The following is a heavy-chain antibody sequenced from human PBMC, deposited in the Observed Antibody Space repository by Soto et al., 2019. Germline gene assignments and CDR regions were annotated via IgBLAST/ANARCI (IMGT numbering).Heavy chain of an antibody. CDR3: ATFNTIFGVVTRGGYYYGMDV. D-gene: IGHD3-3*01. CDR2: IYPGDSDT. Sequence: PGESLKISWKGSGYSFTSYWIGWVRKMPGKGLEWMGIIYPGDSDTRYSPSFQGQVTISADKSISTAYLQWSSLKASDTAMYYCATFNTIFGVVTRGGYYYGMDVWGQGTTVTVSS. V-gene: IGHV5-51*01. J-gene: IGHJ6*02. CDR1: GYSFTSYW.